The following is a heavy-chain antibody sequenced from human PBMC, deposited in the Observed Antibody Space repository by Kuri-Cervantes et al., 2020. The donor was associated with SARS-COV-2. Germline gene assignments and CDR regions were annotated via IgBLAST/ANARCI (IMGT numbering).Heavy chain of an antibody. J-gene: IGHJ4*02. CDR3: AGDMGGEAYCGGDCYFDY. Sequence: SETLSLTCTVSGGSISSYYRSWIRQPPGKGLEWIGYIYYSGSTNYNPSLKSRVTISVDTSKNQFSLKLSSVTAADTAVYYCAGDMGGEAYCGGDCYFDYWGQGTLVTVSS. V-gene: IGHV4-59*01. CDR1: GGSISSYY. D-gene: IGHD2-21*01. CDR2: IYYSGST.